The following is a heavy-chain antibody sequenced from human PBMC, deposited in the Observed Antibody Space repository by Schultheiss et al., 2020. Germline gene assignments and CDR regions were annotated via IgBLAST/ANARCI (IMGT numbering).Heavy chain of an antibody. Sequence: GGSLRLSCAASGFTFSSYGMHWVRQAPGKGLEWVAVIWYDGSNKYYADSVKGRFTISRDNSKNTLYLQMNSLRVEDTAVYYCARDVFMIPSGNMDVWGKGTTVTVSS. CDR2: IWYDGSNK. V-gene: IGHV3-33*01. CDR1: GFTFSSYG. J-gene: IGHJ6*03. D-gene: IGHD3-10*01. CDR3: ARDVFMIPSGNMDV.